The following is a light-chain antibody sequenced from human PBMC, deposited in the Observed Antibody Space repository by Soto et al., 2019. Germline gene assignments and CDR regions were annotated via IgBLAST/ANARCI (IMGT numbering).Light chain of an antibody. V-gene: IGLV2-23*02. Sequence: QSVLTQPASVSGSPGQSITISCTGTSSDIGTYKYVSWFQHHPGKAPKLIIFEVSNRPSGISDRFSGSKSGNTASLTISGLQAEDEADYFCCSYAGSSGAHWVFGGGTKLTVL. CDR2: EVS. CDR3: CSYAGSSGAHWV. J-gene: IGLJ3*02. CDR1: SSDIGTYKY.